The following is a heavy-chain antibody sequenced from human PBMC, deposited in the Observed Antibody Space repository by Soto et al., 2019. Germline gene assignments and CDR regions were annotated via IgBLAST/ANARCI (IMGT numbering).Heavy chain of an antibody. V-gene: IGHV4-30-4*01. Sequence: VQLQESGPGLVEPSQTLSLTCTVSGDSISNGYYTWSWIRQPPGKDLEWIGHIYNSVNTYSNPSLKRRVTISADTSKNQFSLKLSSVTAADTAVYYCARGPSGDKVDYWGQGTLVTVSS. D-gene: IGHD3-10*01. CDR2: IYNSVNT. CDR3: ARGPSGDKVDY. CDR1: GDSISNGYYT. J-gene: IGHJ4*02.